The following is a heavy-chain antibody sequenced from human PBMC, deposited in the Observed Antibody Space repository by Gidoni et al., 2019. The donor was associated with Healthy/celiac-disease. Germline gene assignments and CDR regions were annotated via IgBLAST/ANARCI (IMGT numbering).Heavy chain of an antibody. J-gene: IGHJ6*03. Sequence: QVQLVESGGGVVQPGRSLRLSCAASGFPFSSYAMHGVRQAPGKGLEGVAVISYDGSNKYYADSVKGRFTISRDNSKNTLYLQMNSLRAEDTAVYYCARDPPRPRGVTGDFYYYYYMDVWGKGTTVTVSS. D-gene: IGHD3-10*01. CDR1: GFPFSSYA. CDR3: ARDPPRPRGVTGDFYYYYYMDV. CDR2: ISYDGSNK. V-gene: IGHV3-30-3*01.